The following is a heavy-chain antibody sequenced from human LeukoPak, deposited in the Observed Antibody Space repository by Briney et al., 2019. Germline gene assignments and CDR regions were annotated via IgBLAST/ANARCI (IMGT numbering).Heavy chain of an antibody. CDR2: IYYNGRT. D-gene: IGHD5-24*01. CDR3: ARARDGLSWFDP. CDR1: GGSISSNSFY. J-gene: IGHJ5*02. Sequence: SETLSLTCAVSGGSISSNSFYWGWIRQPPGKGLEWIGSIYYNGRTSYNPSLKSRVTISVDTSKHQFSLKLSSVTAADTAVYYCARARDGLSWFDPWGQGTLVTVSS. V-gene: IGHV4-39*01.